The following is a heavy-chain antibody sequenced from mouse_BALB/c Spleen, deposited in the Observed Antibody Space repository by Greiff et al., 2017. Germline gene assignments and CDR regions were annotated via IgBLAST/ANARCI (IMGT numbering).Heavy chain of an antibody. D-gene: IGHD2-1*01. CDR2: INPGSGGT. J-gene: IGHJ3*01. CDR3: ARRGNFAY. CDR1: GYAFTDYL. V-gene: IGHV1-54*01. Sequence: QVQLQQSGAELVRPGTSVKVSCKASGYAFTDYLIEWVKQRPGQGLEWIGVINPGSGGTNYNEKFKGKATLTADKSSSTAYMQLSSLTSDDSAVYFCARRGNFAYWGQGTLVTVSA.